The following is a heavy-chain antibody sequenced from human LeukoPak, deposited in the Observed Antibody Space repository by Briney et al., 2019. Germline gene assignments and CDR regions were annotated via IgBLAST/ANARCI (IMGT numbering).Heavy chain of an antibody. Sequence: PGGSLRLSCAASGFTFSSYWMHWVRQAPGKGLVWVSRINSDGSSTSYADSVKGRFTISRDNAKNTLYLQMNSLRAEDTAVYYCARTGPPCGGDCYSVFYRSADVAFDIWGQGTMVTVSS. CDR2: INSDGSST. V-gene: IGHV3-74*01. D-gene: IGHD2-21*02. CDR3: ARTGPPCGGDCYSVFYRSADVAFDI. CDR1: GFTFSSYW. J-gene: IGHJ3*02.